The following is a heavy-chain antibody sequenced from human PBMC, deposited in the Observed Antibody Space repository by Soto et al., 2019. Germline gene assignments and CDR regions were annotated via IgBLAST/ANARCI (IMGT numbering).Heavy chain of an antibody. V-gene: IGHV3-23*01. CDR1: GFTFSSYV. D-gene: IGHD5-18*01. Sequence: EVQLLESGGGLVQPGGSLRLSCAASGFTFSSYVMSWVRQAPGKGLEWVSAISGSGGSTYYADSVKGRFTISRDNSKNTLYLQMNSLRAEDTAVYYCASRGSSYGPYFDYWGQGTLVTVSS. CDR2: ISGSGGST. J-gene: IGHJ4*02. CDR3: ASRGSSYGPYFDY.